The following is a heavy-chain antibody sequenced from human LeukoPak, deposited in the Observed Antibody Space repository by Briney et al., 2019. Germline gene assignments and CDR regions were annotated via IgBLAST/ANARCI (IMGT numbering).Heavy chain of an antibody. CDR1: GFTFSDYY. D-gene: IGHD4-17*01. V-gene: IGHV3-11*01. CDR3: ARDTTRASQIYYGMDV. CDR2: ISSSGSTI. J-gene: IGHJ6*02. Sequence: GGSLRLSCAASGFTFSDYYMSWIRQAPGKGLEWVSYISSSGSTIYYADSVKGRFTISRDNAKNSLYLQMNSLRAEDTAVYYCARDTTRASQIYYGMDVWGQGTTVTVSS.